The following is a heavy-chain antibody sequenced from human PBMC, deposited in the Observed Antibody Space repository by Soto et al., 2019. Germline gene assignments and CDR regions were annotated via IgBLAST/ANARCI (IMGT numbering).Heavy chain of an antibody. CDR1: GFTFSSYA. Sequence: EVQLLESGGGLVQPGGSLRLSCAASGFTFSSYAMSWVRQAPGKGLEWVSAISGSGGSTYYADSVKGRFTISRDNSKNALYLQMNRLRAEDTAVYYCAKDVEPYSSGRTMDNWFDPWGQGTLVTVSS. D-gene: IGHD6-19*01. J-gene: IGHJ5*02. CDR2: ISGSGGST. CDR3: AKDVEPYSSGRTMDNWFDP. V-gene: IGHV3-23*01.